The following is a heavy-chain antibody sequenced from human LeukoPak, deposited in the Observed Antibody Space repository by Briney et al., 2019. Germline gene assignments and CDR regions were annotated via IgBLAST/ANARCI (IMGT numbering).Heavy chain of an antibody. CDR3: ARHAERRGLPETYYYDSSGYYYFDY. Sequence: SETLSLTCTVSGGSISSSSYYWGWIRQPPGKGLEWIGSIYYSGSTYYNPSLKIRVTISVDTSQNQFSLKLSSVTAADTAVYYCARHAERRGLPETYYYDSSGYYYFDYWGQGTLVTVSS. D-gene: IGHD3-22*01. CDR2: IYYSGST. J-gene: IGHJ4*02. V-gene: IGHV4-39*01. CDR1: GGSISSSSYY.